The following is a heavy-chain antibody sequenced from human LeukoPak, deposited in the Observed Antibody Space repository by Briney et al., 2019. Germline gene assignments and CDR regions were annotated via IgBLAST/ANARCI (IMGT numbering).Heavy chain of an antibody. CDR3: ARDLLLWYY. J-gene: IGHJ4*02. CDR2: IYYSGST. Sequence: SETLSLTCTVSGGSISSYYWSWIRQPPGKGLEWIGYIYYSGSTNYNLSLKSRVTISVDTSKNQFSLKLSSVTAADTAVYYCARDLLLWYYWGQGTLVTVSS. D-gene: IGHD2-2*01. CDR1: GGSISSYY. V-gene: IGHV4-59*01.